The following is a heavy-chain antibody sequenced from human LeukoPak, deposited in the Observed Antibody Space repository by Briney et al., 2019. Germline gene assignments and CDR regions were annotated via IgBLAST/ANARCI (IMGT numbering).Heavy chain of an antibody. CDR3: AREGCSGGSCYHNWFVP. Sequence: PGGSLRLSCAAPGFTFSSYWMSSVRQAPGRGLEWVANINQDGSEKYYVDSVKGRFTIYRDNAKNSLYLQMNSLRAEDTAVYYCAREGCSGGSCYHNWFVPWGEGTLVSVSS. V-gene: IGHV3-7*01. CDR1: GFTFSSYW. J-gene: IGHJ5*02. CDR2: INQDGSEK. D-gene: IGHD2-15*01.